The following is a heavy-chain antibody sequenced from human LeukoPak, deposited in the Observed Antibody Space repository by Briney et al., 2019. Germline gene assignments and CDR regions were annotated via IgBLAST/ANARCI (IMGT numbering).Heavy chain of an antibody. CDR3: ARFRGSSWYYYYGMDV. J-gene: IGHJ6*02. D-gene: IGHD6-13*01. Sequence: SETLSLTCTVSGGSISSYYWSWIRQPPGKGLEWIGYIYYSGSTNYNPSLKSRVTISVDTSKNQFSLKLSSVTAADTAVYYCARFRGSSWYYYYGMDVWGQGTTVTVSS. V-gene: IGHV4-59*12. CDR2: IYYSGST. CDR1: GGSISSYY.